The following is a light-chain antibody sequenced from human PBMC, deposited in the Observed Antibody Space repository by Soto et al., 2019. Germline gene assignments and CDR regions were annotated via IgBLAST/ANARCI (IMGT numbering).Light chain of an antibody. CDR3: QHYNSYSEA. Sequence: DIQMTQSPASLSASVGDRVAITCRASQPISSYLNWYQHKPGKAPTLLIYAASNLQGGVPSRFSGSGSGTNFTLTISSLQPDDFATYYCQHYNSYSEAFGQGTKVDIK. CDR2: AAS. V-gene: IGKV1-39*01. CDR1: QPISSY. J-gene: IGKJ1*01.